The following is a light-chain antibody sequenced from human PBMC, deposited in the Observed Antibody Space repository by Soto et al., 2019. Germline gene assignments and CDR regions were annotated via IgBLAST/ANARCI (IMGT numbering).Light chain of an antibody. CDR3: QQRSNWLT. V-gene: IGKV3-11*01. CDR1: QSVGRY. CDR2: DAF. Sequence: EIVLTQSPATLSLSPVERATLSCRASQSVGRYLAWYQQKPGQAPRLLIYDAFNRATGIPARFSGSGSGTDFTLTISSLEPEDFAVYYCQQRSNWLTFGGGTKVDIK. J-gene: IGKJ4*01.